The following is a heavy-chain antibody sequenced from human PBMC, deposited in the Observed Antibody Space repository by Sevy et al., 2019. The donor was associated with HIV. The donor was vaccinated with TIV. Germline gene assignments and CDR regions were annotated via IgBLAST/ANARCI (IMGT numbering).Heavy chain of an antibody. V-gene: IGHV1-24*01. Sequence: ASVKVSGKVSGYTLTKLSMHWVRQAPGKGLEWMGRFDPEDGETIFPQKFQGRVTMTEDTSTDTAYMELSSLRSEDTAVYYCAAAREYYEDSSGYLDYWGQGTLVTVSS. CDR1: GYTLTKLS. CDR3: AAAREYYEDSSGYLDY. J-gene: IGHJ4*02. CDR2: FDPEDGET. D-gene: IGHD3-22*01.